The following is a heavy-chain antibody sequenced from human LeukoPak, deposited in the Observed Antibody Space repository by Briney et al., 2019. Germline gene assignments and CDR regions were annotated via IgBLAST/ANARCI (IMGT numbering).Heavy chain of an antibody. CDR3: AREGGIVVVPAAHADY. CDR1: GFTFSSYS. V-gene: IGHV3-30-3*01. J-gene: IGHJ4*02. CDR2: ISYDGSNK. D-gene: IGHD2-2*01. Sequence: PGRSLRLSCAASGFTFSSYSMHWVRQAPGKGLEWVAVISYDGSNKYYADSVKGRFTISRDNSKNTLYLQMNSLRAEDTAVYYCAREGGIVVVPAAHADYWGQGTLVTVSS.